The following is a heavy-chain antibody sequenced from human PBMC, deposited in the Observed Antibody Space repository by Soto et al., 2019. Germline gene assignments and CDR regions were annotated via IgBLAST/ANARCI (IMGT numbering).Heavy chain of an antibody. CDR1: GGSISSYY. J-gene: IGHJ6*02. CDR2: IYYSGST. Sequence: SETLSLTCTVSGGSISSYYWSWIRQPPGKGLEWIGYIYYSGSTNYNPSLKGRVTISVDTSKNQFSLKLSSVTAADTAVYYCASFGDYDYYGMDVWGQGTTVTVSS. D-gene: IGHD3-10*01. V-gene: IGHV4-59*01. CDR3: ASFGDYDYYGMDV.